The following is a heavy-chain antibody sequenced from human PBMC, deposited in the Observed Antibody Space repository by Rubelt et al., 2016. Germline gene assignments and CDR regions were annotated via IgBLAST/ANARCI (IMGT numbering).Heavy chain of an antibody. CDR3: AKYGDRYSSYYYFDY. CDR1: GFTFSSYW. D-gene: IGHD6-13*01. J-gene: IGHJ4*02. CDR2: IDSDGSST. Sequence: EVQLVESGGGLAQPGGSLRLSCAASGFTFSSYWMHWVRQAPGKGLVWVSRIDSDGSSTKYADSVKGRVTISRDNAKNTLYLQMNSLRAEDTAVYYCAKYGDRYSSYYYFDYWGQGTLVTVSS. V-gene: IGHV3-74*03.